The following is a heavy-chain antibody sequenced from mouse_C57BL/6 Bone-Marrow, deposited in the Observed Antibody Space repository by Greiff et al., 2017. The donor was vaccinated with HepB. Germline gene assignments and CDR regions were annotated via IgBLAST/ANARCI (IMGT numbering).Heavy chain of an antibody. D-gene: IGHD1-1*01. CDR2: IDPENGDT. CDR3: TTWGYYGDY. Sequence: VQLQQSGAELVRPGASVKLSCTASGFNIKDDYMHWVKQRPEQGLEWIGWIDPENGDTEYASKFQGKATITADESSNTAYLQLSSLTSADTAVYYCTTWGYYGDYWGQGTTLTVSS. V-gene: IGHV14-4*01. J-gene: IGHJ2*01. CDR1: GFNIKDDY.